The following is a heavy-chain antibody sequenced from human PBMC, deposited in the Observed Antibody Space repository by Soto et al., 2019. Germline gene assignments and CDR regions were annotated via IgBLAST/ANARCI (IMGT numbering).Heavy chain of an antibody. CDR3: ARDLDFWSGYYYYYGMDV. CDR1: GYTFTSYG. J-gene: IGHJ6*02. V-gene: IGHV1-18*01. Sequence: ASVKVSCKASGYTFTSYGINWVRQAPGQGLEWMGWISAYNGNTNYAQKLQGRVTMTTDTSTSTAYMELRSLRSDDTAVYYCARDLDFWSGYYYYYGMDVWGQGTTVTVSS. D-gene: IGHD3-3*01. CDR2: ISAYNGNT.